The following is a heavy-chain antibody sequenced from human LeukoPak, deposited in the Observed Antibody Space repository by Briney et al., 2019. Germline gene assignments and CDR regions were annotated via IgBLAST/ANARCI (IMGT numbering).Heavy chain of an antibody. D-gene: IGHD3-10*01. CDR3: AREPSYGSGSYGDY. J-gene: IGHJ4*02. V-gene: IGHV4-59*12. CDR2: IYYSGST. CDR1: GGSISTYY. Sequence: SETLSLTCTVSGGSISTYYWSWIRQPPGKGLEWIGYIYYSGSTNYNPSLKSRVTISVDTSKTQFSLKLSSVTAADTAVYYCAREPSYGSGSYGDYWGQGTLVTVSS.